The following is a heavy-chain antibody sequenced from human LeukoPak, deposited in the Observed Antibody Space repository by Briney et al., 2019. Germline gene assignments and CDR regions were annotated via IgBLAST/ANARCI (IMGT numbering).Heavy chain of an antibody. D-gene: IGHD3-9*01. CDR3: PKAVYPFYDVLTGYGGFDY. Sequence: PGGSLRLSCVASGFSFINYAMSWVRQAPGKGLEWVSTISNSVTSTYYADSVKGRFTISRDNSKNTLYLQMNSLRAEDTAVYYCPKAVYPFYDVLTGYGGFDYWGQGTLVTVSS. CDR2: ISNSVTST. V-gene: IGHV3-23*01. J-gene: IGHJ4*02. CDR1: GFSFINYA.